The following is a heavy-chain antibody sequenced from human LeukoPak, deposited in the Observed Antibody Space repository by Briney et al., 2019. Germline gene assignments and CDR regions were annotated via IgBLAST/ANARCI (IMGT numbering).Heavy chain of an antibody. Sequence: SVKVSCKAPGGTFSSYAISWVRQAPGQGLEWMGGIIPIFGTANYAQKFQGRVTITADESTSTAYMELSSLRSEDTAVYYCARDYGETGAFDIWGQGTMVTVSS. D-gene: IGHD4/OR15-4a*01. J-gene: IGHJ3*02. CDR1: GGTFSSYA. V-gene: IGHV1-69*13. CDR3: ARDYGETGAFDI. CDR2: IIPIFGTA.